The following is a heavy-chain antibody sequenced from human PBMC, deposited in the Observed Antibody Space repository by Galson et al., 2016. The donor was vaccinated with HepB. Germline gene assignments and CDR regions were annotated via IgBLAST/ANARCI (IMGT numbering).Heavy chain of an antibody. V-gene: IGHV3-15*01. CDR2: XXSXXDGGTT. CDR1: GFTFSDAW. Sequence: SLRLSCAASGFTFSDAWMSWVRQAPGKGLXXVGXXXSXXDGGTTDYAAPVKGRFTISRDDSKNTLYLQMNSLKTEDTAVYYCTAGPGLRYFDWLLPFDYWGQGTLVTVSS. J-gene: IGHJ4*02. D-gene: IGHD3-9*01. CDR3: TAGPGLRYFDWLLPFDY.